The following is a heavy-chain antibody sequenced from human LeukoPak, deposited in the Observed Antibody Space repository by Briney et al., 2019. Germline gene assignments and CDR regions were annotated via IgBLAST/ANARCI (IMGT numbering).Heavy chain of an antibody. V-gene: IGHV1-46*01. Sequence: ASVKVSCKASGYTFTSYYIHWVRRAPGQGLEWMGMINPSGGSTSYAQKFQGRVTMTRDMSTSTVYMELSSLRSEDTAVYYCAREGPLGYGDPYFDYWGQGTLVTVSS. J-gene: IGHJ4*02. CDR3: AREGPLGYGDPYFDY. CDR2: INPSGGST. D-gene: IGHD4-17*01. CDR1: GYTFTSYY.